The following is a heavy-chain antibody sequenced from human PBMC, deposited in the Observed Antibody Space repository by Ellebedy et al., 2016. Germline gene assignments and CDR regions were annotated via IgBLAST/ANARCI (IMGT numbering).Heavy chain of an antibody. V-gene: IGHV4-34*01. Sequence: SETLSLXCAVYGGSFSGYYWSWIRQPPGKGLEWIGEINHSGSTNYNPSLKSRVTISVDTSKNQFSLKLSSVTAADTAVYYCARGSVEQLVLYYGMDVWGQGTTVTVS. CDR2: INHSGST. J-gene: IGHJ6*02. CDR1: GGSFSGYY. D-gene: IGHD6-13*01. CDR3: ARGSVEQLVLYYGMDV.